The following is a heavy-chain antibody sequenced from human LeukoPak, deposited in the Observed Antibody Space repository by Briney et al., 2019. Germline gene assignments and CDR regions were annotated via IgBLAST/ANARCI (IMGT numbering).Heavy chain of an antibody. V-gene: IGHV3-15*01. CDR2: IKSKSDGGTI. Sequence: GGSLRLSCVGSGFTFSDAWMSWVRQAPGKGLEWVGRIKSKSDGGTIDYAVPVKGRFTISRDDSRNTLYLQMNSLKTEDTAVYYCTTRRQDGWWGQGTLATVS. J-gene: IGHJ4*02. CDR1: GFTFSDAW. D-gene: IGHD2-15*01. CDR3: TTRRQDGW.